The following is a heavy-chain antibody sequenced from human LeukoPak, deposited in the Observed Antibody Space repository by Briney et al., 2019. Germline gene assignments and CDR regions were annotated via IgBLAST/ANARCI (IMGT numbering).Heavy chain of an antibody. V-gene: IGHV3-43D*03. D-gene: IGHD3-10*01. J-gene: IGHJ6*04. CDR3: AKDIFSAGSV. Sequence: GGSLRLSCAASGFTFSSYGMHWVRQAPGKGLEWVSLISWDGGSTYYADSVKGRFTISRDNSKNFLYLQMNSLRAEDTALYYCAKDIFSAGSVWGKGTTVTVSS. CDR2: ISWDGGST. CDR1: GFTFSSYG.